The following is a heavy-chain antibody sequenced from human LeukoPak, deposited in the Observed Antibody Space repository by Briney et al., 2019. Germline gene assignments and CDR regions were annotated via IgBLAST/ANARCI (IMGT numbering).Heavy chain of an antibody. V-gene: IGHV1-69*02. CDR1: GGTFSRYT. CDR2: IIPILGIA. J-gene: IGHJ4*02. Sequence: SVKVSCKASGGTFSRYTISWVRQAPGQGLEWMGRIIPILGIANYAQKFQGRVTITADKSTSTAYMELSSLRSEDTAVYYCAFDYYDSSGYSDYWGQGTLVTVSS. D-gene: IGHD3-22*01. CDR3: AFDYYDSSGYSDY.